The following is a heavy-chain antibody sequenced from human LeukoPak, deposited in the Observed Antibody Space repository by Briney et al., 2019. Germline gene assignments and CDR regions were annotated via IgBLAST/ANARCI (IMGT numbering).Heavy chain of an antibody. J-gene: IGHJ4*02. Sequence: ASVKVSCKASGGTFSSYAISWVRQAPGQGLEWMGGIIPIFGTANYAQKFQGRVTITADKSTSTAYMELSSLRSEDTAVYYCASTLDGDGYNPFDYWGQGTLVTVSS. CDR1: GGTFSSYA. V-gene: IGHV1-69*06. CDR2: IIPIFGTA. D-gene: IGHD5-24*01. CDR3: ASTLDGDGYNPFDY.